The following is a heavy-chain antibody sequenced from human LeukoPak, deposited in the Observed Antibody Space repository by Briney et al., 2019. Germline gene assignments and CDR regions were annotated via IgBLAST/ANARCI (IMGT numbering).Heavy chain of an antibody. V-gene: IGHV4-31*03. J-gene: IGHJ2*01. CDR3: ASEKHDYGGNSFYWYFDL. D-gene: IGHD4-17*01. CDR1: GGSISSGGYY. CDR2: IYDSGST. Sequence: NSSETLSLTCTVSGGSISSGGYYWSWIRQHPGKGLEWIGYIYDSGSTYYNPSLKSRVTISVDTSKNQFSLRLSSVTAADTAVYYCASEKHDYGGNSFYWYFDLWGRGTLVTVSS.